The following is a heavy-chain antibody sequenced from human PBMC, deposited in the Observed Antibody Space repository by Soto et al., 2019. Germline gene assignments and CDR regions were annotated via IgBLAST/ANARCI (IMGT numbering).Heavy chain of an antibody. CDR2: SRDKPQGYST. J-gene: IGHJ4*02. V-gene: IGHV3-72*01. D-gene: IGHD3-22*01. Sequence: GGSLRLSCVASGFTFGSYAMNWIRQAPGKGLEWVGRSRDKPQGYSTAYAASVKGRFTTSRDESKNSAYLQMNSLKTEDTAVYYCVRATYFSDSSGYTRCLDYWGQGTLVTVSS. CDR1: GFTFGSYA. CDR3: VRATYFSDSSGYTRCLDY.